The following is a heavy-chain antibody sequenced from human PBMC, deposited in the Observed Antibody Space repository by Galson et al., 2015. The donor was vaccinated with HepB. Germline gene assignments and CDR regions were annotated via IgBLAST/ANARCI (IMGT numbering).Heavy chain of an antibody. CDR1: GFTFDDYG. CDR2: INWNGGST. CDR3: ARDRPPLYGSGSYVDY. J-gene: IGHJ4*02. Sequence: SLRLSCAASGFTFDDYGMSWVRQAPGKGLEWVSGINWNGGSTGYADSVKGRFTISRDNAKNSLYLQMNSLRAEDTALYYCARDRPPLYGSGSYVDYWGQGTLVTVSS. D-gene: IGHD3-10*01. V-gene: IGHV3-20*04.